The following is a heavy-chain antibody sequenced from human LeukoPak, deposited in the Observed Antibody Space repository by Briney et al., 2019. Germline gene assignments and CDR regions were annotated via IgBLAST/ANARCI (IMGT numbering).Heavy chain of an antibody. J-gene: IGHJ4*02. Sequence: GGSLRLSCAASGFTFSSYAMSWVRQAPGKGLEWVSYISSSGSTIYYADSVKGRFTISRDNAKNSLYLQMNSLRAEDTAVYYCARRVDHDVGFDYWGQGTLVTVSS. CDR3: ARRVDHDVGFDY. CDR2: ISSSGSTI. CDR1: GFTFSSYA. D-gene: IGHD2-15*01. V-gene: IGHV3-48*04.